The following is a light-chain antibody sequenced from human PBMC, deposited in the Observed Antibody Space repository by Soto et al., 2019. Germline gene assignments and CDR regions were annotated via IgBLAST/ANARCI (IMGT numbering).Light chain of an antibody. Sequence: QSALTQPASVSGSPGQSITISCTGTSGYIGGYNFVSWYQQHPGKAPKCLIYDVSNRPSGVSTRFSGSKSGNTASLTISGLQAEDEADYYCSSYTSSSTQVFGTGTKLTVL. CDR1: SGYIGGYNF. J-gene: IGLJ1*01. CDR3: SSYTSSSTQV. V-gene: IGLV2-14*03. CDR2: DVS.